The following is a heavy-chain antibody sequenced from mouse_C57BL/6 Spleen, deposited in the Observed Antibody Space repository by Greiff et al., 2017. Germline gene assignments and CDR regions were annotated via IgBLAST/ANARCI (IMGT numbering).Heavy chain of an antibody. CDR3: AGYGSSYETY. CDR2: IDPSDSYT. CDR1: GYTFTSYW. D-gene: IGHD1-1*01. V-gene: IGHV1-50*01. J-gene: IGHJ3*01. Sequence: QVQLKQPGAELVKPGASVKLSCKASGYTFTSYWMQWVKQRPGQGLEWIGEIDPSDSYTNYNQKFKGKATLTVDTSSSTAYMQLSSLTSEDSAVYYCAGYGSSYETYWGQGTLVTVSA.